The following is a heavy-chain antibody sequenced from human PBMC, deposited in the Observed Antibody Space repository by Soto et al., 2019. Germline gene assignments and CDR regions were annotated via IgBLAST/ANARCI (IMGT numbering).Heavy chain of an antibody. CDR1: GFTFSTYS. V-gene: IGHV3-30*03. CDR3: ARDHLSRGSDHYYVAH. J-gene: IGHJ4*01. CDR2: ISYDRSNK. Sequence: VGSLRLSCVGSGFTFSTYSINWVRQAPGKGLEWVAVISYDRSNKYYADSVKGRFTISRDNSKNTLYLQMNSLRAEDTAVYYCARDHLSRGSDHYYVAHWGHGSLATDSS. D-gene: IGHD1-26*01.